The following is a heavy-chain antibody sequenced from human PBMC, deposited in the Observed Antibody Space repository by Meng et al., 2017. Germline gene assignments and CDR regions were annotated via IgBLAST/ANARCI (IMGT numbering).Heavy chain of an antibody. J-gene: IGHJ4*02. Sequence: GQLVQHGAEVKKPGASVKVSCKPSGYNFPDYYIHWVRRAPGQGLEWMGRINPKSGDTHYAQKFQARVTMTGDTSISTAYMELSGLRSDDTAMYYCARDEDISAAGKLFGDYWGQGTLVTVSS. CDR3: ARDEDISAAGKLFGDY. CDR2: INPKSGDT. D-gene: IGHD6-25*01. V-gene: IGHV1-2*06. CDR1: GYNFPDYY.